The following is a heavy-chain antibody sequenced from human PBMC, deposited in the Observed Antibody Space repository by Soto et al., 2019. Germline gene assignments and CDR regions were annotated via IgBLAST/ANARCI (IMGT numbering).Heavy chain of an antibody. CDR1: GFTFSTYA. CDR3: AKDTRFDP. V-gene: IGHV3-23*01. J-gene: IGHJ5*02. CDR2: ISGSGATT. Sequence: GSLRLSCAASGFTFSTYAMSWVRQAPGKGLEWVSAISGSGATTYYADSVKGRFTISRDNSKNTLYLQMNSLRVEDTAVYYCAKDTRFDPWGQGTLVTVSS.